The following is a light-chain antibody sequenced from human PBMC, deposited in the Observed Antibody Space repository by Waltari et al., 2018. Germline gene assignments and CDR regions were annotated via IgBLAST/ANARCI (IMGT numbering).Light chain of an antibody. V-gene: IGLV1-44*01. CDR3: SAWDDNLNGVI. Sequence: QSVLTQPPSASGTPGQRVTISCSGSTSNIGSNTVSWYQQLPGTAPKLLIYTDDQRPSGVPDRFSGSKSGTSASRASSGPQSEDEAHYHCSAWDDNLNGVIFGGGTKLTVL. J-gene: IGLJ2*01. CDR2: TDD. CDR1: TSNIGSNT.